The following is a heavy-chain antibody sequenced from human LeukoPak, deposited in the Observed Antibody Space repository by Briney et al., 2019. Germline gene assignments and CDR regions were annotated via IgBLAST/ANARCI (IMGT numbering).Heavy chain of an antibody. CDR2: IYHSGST. Sequence: SETLSLTCTVSGYSISSGYYWGWIRQPPGKGLEWIGSIYHSGSTYYNPSLKSRVTISVDTSKNQFSLKLSSVTAADTAVCYCARTQRGYCSSTSCVGGWFDPWGQGTLVTVSS. D-gene: IGHD2-2*01. CDR3: ARTQRGYCSSTSCVGGWFDP. CDR1: GYSISSGYY. V-gene: IGHV4-38-2*02. J-gene: IGHJ5*02.